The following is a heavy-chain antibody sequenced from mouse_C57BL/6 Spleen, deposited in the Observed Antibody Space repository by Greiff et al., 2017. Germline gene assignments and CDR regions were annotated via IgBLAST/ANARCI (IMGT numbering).Heavy chain of an antibody. D-gene: IGHD1-1*01. Sequence: EVMLVESGGGLVKPGGSLKLSCAASGFTFSSYTMSWVRQTPEKRLAWVATISGGGGNTYYPDSVKGRFTISRDNAKNTLYLQMSSLRSEDTALYYCARRGYGSSYGYFDVWGTGTTVTVSS. V-gene: IGHV5-9*01. J-gene: IGHJ1*03. CDR2: ISGGGGNT. CDR1: GFTFSSYT. CDR3: ARRGYGSSYGYFDV.